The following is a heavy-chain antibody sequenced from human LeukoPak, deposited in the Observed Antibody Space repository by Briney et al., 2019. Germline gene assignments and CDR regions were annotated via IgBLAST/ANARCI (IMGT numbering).Heavy chain of an antibody. D-gene: IGHD1-14*01. J-gene: IGHJ1*01. CDR3: ATDPGED. Sequence: PSETLSLTCAVYGGSFSGYYWSWIRHPPGKGLEWIGEINHSGSTNYNPSLKSRVTISVDTSKNQFSLKLSSVTAADTAVYYCATDPGEDWGQGTLVTVSS. CDR1: GGSFSGYY. CDR2: INHSGST. V-gene: IGHV4-34*01.